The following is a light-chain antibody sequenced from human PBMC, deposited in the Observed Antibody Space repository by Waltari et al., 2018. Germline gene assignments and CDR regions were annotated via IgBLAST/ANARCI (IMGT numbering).Light chain of an antibody. Sequence: EIFLTQSPATLSVSAGERAALSCRASQSVGTSLAWYQHRTGQAPRLLIYDASKRAAGIPASFSGSGSGTDFTLAIDTLEPEDFAVYYCQQRHTWPRTFGQGTKVEI. CDR2: DAS. J-gene: IGKJ1*01. CDR1: QSVGTS. CDR3: QQRHTWPRT. V-gene: IGKV3-11*01.